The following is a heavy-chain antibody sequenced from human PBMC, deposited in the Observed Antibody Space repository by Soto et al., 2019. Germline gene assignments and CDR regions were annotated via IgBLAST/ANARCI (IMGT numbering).Heavy chain of an antibody. CDR1: GFTFKTHA. Sequence: QVQLVESGGGVVQPGTSLRLSCAASGFTFKTHAMHWVRQAPGKGLEWMAVIAYDGNEKFYADSVKGRFTISRDNSKNELYLQIKTLRNEDTAVYYCGKDVGDYVPYYYGVDVWGQGTTVTVSS. V-gene: IGHV3-30*18. J-gene: IGHJ6*02. CDR2: IAYDGNEK. CDR3: GKDVGDYVPYYYGVDV. D-gene: IGHD1-26*01.